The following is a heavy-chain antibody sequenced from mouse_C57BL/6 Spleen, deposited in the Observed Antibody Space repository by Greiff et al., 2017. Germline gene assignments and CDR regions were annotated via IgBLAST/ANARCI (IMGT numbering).Heavy chain of an antibody. V-gene: IGHV1-15*01. CDR2: IDPETGGT. CDR3: TRERVYYDYDWFAY. Sequence: QVQLKESGAELVRPGASVTLSCKASGYTFTDYEMHWVKQTPVHGLEWIGAIDPETGGTAYNQKFKGKAILTADKSSSTAYMELRSLTSEDSAVYYCTRERVYYDYDWFAYWGQGTLVTVSA. J-gene: IGHJ3*01. D-gene: IGHD2-4*01. CDR1: GYTFTDYE.